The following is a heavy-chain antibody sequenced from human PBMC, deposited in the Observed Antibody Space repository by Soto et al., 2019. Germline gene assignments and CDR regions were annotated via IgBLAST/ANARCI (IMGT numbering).Heavy chain of an antibody. V-gene: IGHV1-18*01. J-gene: IGHJ4*02. CDR3: ARDPSNTSGRYQFFDF. Sequence: QVQLVQSGTEVKKPGASVKVSCMASGYTFTHHGISWVRQAPGQGPEWMGWISCYNGDTKYAQNVQGRVTLTTDTSATTAYMELRSLRSDDTAVYYCARDPSNTSGRYQFFDFWGQGTLVDVSS. CDR2: ISCYNGDT. D-gene: IGHD2-15*01. CDR1: GYTFTHHG.